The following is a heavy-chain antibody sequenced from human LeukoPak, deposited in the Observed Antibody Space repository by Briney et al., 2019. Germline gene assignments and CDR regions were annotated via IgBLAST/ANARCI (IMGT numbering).Heavy chain of an antibody. D-gene: IGHD2-21*01. V-gene: IGHV1-69*13. CDR2: IIPIFGTA. Sequence: SVKVSCKASGGTFSSYAISWVRQAPGQGLEWMGGIIPIFGTANYAQKFRGGVTFTADESTSTAYMELSSLRSEDTAVYYCARNQQAYCGGDCYQYYFDYWGQGTLVTVSS. CDR1: GGTFSSYA. CDR3: ARNQQAYCGGDCYQYYFDY. J-gene: IGHJ4*02.